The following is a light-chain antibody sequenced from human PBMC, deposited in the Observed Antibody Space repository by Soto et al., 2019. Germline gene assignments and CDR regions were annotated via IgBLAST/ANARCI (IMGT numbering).Light chain of an antibody. CDR2: AAS. J-gene: IGKJ2*01. Sequence: DIPMTQSPSSLSASVGDRVTITCRASQTISTYLNWYQQNPGKAPKLLIYAASSLQSGVPSRFSGSGSGTDFTLTSSSLQPADFATYYCQQSSDIPYTFGQGTKLEIK. CDR1: QTISTY. V-gene: IGKV1-39*01. CDR3: QQSSDIPYT.